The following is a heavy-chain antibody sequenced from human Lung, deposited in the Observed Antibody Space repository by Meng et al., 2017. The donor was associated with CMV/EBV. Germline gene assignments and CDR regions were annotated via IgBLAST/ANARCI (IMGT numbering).Heavy chain of an antibody. Sequence: AGVKKPGASVKAPCKSSGYTLTTYAINWVRQATGQGLEWMGWMNPNSGNTGYAQKFQGRVTMTRNTSISTAYMELSSLRSEDTAVYYCARGYCSGGSCPVFDPWGQGTLVTVSS. V-gene: IGHV1-8*01. CDR1: GYTLTTYA. J-gene: IGHJ5*02. D-gene: IGHD2-15*01. CDR2: MNPNSGNT. CDR3: ARGYCSGGSCPVFDP.